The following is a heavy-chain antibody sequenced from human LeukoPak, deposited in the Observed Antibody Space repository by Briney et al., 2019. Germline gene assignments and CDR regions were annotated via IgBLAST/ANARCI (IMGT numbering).Heavy chain of an antibody. J-gene: IGHJ5*02. Sequence: SETLSLTCAVYGGSFSGYYWSWIRQPPGKGLEWIGEINHSGSTNYNPSLKSRVTISVDTSKNQFSLKLSSVTAADTAVYYCARDGYSSSWHNWSDPWGQGTLVTVSS. CDR3: ARDGYSSSWHNWSDP. D-gene: IGHD6-13*01. V-gene: IGHV4-34*01. CDR2: INHSGST. CDR1: GGSFSGYY.